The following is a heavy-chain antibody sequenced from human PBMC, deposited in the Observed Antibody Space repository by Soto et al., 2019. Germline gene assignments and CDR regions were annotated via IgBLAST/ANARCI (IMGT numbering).Heavy chain of an antibody. V-gene: IGHV1-69*13. CDR2: IIPIFGTA. J-gene: IGHJ6*02. CDR1: GGTFSSYA. Sequence: SVKVSCKASGGTFSSYAISWVRQAPGQGLEWMGGIIPIFGTANYAQKFQGRVTITADESTSTAYMELSSLRSEDTAVYYCASRGSQLVQGVGTVAYYYGMDVWGQGTTVTVSS. D-gene: IGHD6-13*01. CDR3: ASRGSQLVQGVGTVAYYYGMDV.